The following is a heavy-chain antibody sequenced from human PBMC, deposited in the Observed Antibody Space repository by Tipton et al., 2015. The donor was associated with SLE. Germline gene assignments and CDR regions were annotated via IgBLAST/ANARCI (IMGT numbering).Heavy chain of an antibody. V-gene: IGHV4-34*01. Sequence: LRLSCAVYGGSFSGYYWSWIRQPPGKGLEWIGEINHSGSTNYNPSLKSRVTISVDTSKNQFSLKLSSVTAADTAVYYCARLQQLAAFDIWGQETMVTVSS. CDR3: ARLQQLAAFDI. J-gene: IGHJ3*02. CDR1: GGSFSGYY. CDR2: INHSGST. D-gene: IGHD6-13*01.